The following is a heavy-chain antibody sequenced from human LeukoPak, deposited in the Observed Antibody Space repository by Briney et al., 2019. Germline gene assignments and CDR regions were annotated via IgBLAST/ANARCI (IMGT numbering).Heavy chain of an antibody. D-gene: IGHD4-11*01. CDR2: SYYSGST. CDR3: ASVTNSIRYYYYYYMDV. CDR1: GGSVSSSSYY. V-gene: IGHV4-39*07. J-gene: IGHJ6*03. Sequence: SETLSLTCTVSGGSVSSSSYYWGWIRQPPGKGLEWIGRSYYSGSTYYNPSLKSRVTISVDTSKNQFSLKLSSVTAADTAVYYCASVTNSIRYYYYYYMDVWGKGTTVTVSS.